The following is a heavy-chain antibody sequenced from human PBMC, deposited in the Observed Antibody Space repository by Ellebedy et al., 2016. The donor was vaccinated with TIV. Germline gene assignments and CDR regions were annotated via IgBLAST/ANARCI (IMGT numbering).Heavy chain of an antibody. V-gene: IGHV3-33*01. CDR3: ARDPRLATYYYYGMDV. CDR1: GFTFSSYG. J-gene: IGHJ6*02. CDR2: IWYDGSNK. D-gene: IGHD5-12*01. Sequence: GESLKISCAASGFTFSSYGMHWVRQAPGKGLEWVAVIWYDGSNKYYADSVKGRFTISRDNSKNTLYLQMNSLRAEDTAVYYCARDPRLATYYYYGMDVWGQGTTVTVSS.